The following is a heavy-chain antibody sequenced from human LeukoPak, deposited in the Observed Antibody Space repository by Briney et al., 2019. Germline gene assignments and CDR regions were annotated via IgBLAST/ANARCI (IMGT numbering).Heavy chain of an antibody. V-gene: IGHV1-2*02. Sequence: ASVKVSCKASGYTFTGYYMHWVRQAPGQGLEWMGWINPNSGGTNYAQKFQCRVTMTRDTSISTAYMELSRLRSDDTAVYYCARGAYCGGDCYSDYWGQGTLVTVSS. J-gene: IGHJ4*02. CDR3: ARGAYCGGDCYSDY. CDR1: GYTFTGYY. D-gene: IGHD2-21*01. CDR2: INPNSGGT.